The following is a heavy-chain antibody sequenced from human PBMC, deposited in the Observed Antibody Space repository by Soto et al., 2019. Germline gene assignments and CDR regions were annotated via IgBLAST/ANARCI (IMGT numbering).Heavy chain of an antibody. J-gene: IGHJ5*02. V-gene: IGHV4-31*03. Sequence: PSETLSLTCTVSGGSMSSEGYYWSWIRQHPGKGLEWIGYIYYSGLTDYNPSLKSRVTMSVDTSKNQFSLRLSSVTAADTAIYYCATRITVFGLLIPPFDPWGQGTQVTVSS. CDR1: GGSMSSEGYY. CDR2: IYYSGLT. CDR3: ATRITVFGLLIPPFDP. D-gene: IGHD3-3*01.